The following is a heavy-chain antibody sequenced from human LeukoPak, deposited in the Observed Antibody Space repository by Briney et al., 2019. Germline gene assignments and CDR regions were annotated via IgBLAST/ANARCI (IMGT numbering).Heavy chain of an antibody. D-gene: IGHD3-3*01. CDR3: ARGYYDFWSGYYIDAFDI. CDR1: GGSISSYY. J-gene: IGHJ3*02. CDR2: IYYSGST. V-gene: IGHV4-59*01. Sequence: SETLSLTCTVSGGSISSYYWSWIRQPPGKGLEWIGYIYYSGSTNYNPSLKSRVTISVDTPKNQFSLKLSSVTAADTAVYYCARGYYDFWSGYYIDAFDIWGQGTMVTVSS.